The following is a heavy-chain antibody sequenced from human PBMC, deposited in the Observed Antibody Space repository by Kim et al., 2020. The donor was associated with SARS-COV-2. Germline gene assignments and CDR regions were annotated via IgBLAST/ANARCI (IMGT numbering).Heavy chain of an antibody. CDR3: AKDLTFGGGNWFDP. CDR2: ISGSGGST. D-gene: IGHD3-16*01. V-gene: IGHV3-23*01. CDR1: GFTFSSYA. J-gene: IGHJ5*02. Sequence: GGSLRLSCAASGFTFSSYAMSWVRQAPGKGLEWVSAISGSGGSTYYADSVKGRFTISRDNSKNTLYLQMNSLRAVDTAVYYCAKDLTFGGGNWFDPWGQGTLVTVSS.